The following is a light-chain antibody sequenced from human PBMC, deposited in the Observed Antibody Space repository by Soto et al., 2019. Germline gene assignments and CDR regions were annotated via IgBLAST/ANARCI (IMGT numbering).Light chain of an antibody. J-gene: IGKJ5*01. Sequence: EVVLTQSPGTLSLSPGERATLSCRASQSVSSNYLAWYQQRPGQAPRLLIYGASTRATGIPARFSGSVSGTELTLTISSLQSEDCEVYFGQQYNNWPITFGQGTRREIK. CDR2: GAS. CDR1: QSVSSN. CDR3: QQYNNWPIT. V-gene: IGKV3-15*01.